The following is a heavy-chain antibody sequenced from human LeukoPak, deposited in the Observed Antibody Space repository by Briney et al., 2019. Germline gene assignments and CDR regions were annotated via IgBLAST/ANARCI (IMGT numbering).Heavy chain of an antibody. J-gene: IGHJ4*02. V-gene: IGHV3-7*02. CDR2: INQHGNEK. Sequence: GGSLRLSCAASGFTFSRYWMTWVRQGPGKGLEWVATINQHGNEKYYEDSVQGRFTISRDNAEKSLYLQMNSLRAEDTAVYYCARPLSGTTDFDYWGQGTLVTVSS. CDR1: GFTFSRYW. CDR3: ARPLSGTTDFDY. D-gene: IGHD1-20*01.